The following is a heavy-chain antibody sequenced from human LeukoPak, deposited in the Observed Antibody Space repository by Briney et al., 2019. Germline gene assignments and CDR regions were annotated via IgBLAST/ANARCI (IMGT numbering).Heavy chain of an antibody. D-gene: IGHD3-3*01. CDR2: IYYSGST. J-gene: IGHJ6*02. V-gene: IGHV4-59*01. Sequence: SETLSLTCTVSGGSISSYYWSWIRRPPGKGLEWIGYIYYSGSTNYNPSLKSRVTISVDTSKNQFSLKLSSVTAADAAVYYCARVPPYDFWSGYYRPNYGMDVWGQGTTVTVSS. CDR3: ARVPPYDFWSGYYRPNYGMDV. CDR1: GGSISSYY.